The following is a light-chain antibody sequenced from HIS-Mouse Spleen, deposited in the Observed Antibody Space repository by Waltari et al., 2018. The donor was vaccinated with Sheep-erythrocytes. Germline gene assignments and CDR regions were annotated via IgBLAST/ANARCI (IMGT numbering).Light chain of an antibody. Sequence: VTITCRASQSISSYLNWYQQKPGKAPKLLIYAASSLQSGVPSRFSGSGSGTDFTLTISSLQPEDFATYYCQQSYSTPPLTFGGWTKVEIK. CDR1: QSISSY. J-gene: IGKJ4*01. V-gene: IGKV1-39*01. CDR3: QQSYSTPPLT. CDR2: AAS.